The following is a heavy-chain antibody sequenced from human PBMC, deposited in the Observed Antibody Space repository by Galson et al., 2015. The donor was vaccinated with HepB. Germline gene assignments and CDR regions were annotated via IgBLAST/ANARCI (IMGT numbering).Heavy chain of an antibody. J-gene: IGHJ5*02. D-gene: IGHD3-10*01. V-gene: IGHV3-33*01. CDR1: GFSFSKYG. Sequence: SLRLSCAASGFSFSKYGMHWVRQAPGKGPEWVGVIWHDGSNRDYGNSVKGRFIISRDNSKNTLFLEMNSLRAEDTAVYYCARDGGSSGRYYKGSFDPWGQGTLVTVSS. CDR2: IWHDGSNR. CDR3: ARDGGSSGRYYKGSFDP.